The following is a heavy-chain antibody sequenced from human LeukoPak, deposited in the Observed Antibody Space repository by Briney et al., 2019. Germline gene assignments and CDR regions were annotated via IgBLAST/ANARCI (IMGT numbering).Heavy chain of an antibody. CDR1: GLTFSDFY. Sequence: GGSLRLSCAASGLTFSDFYMSWIRQTPGRGLEWVSFISQSGSTIYYADSVKGRFTISRDNAKNSLYLQMNSLRAEDTAVYYCAREDSSGYYAYFQHWGQGTLVTVSS. D-gene: IGHD3-22*01. CDR3: AREDSSGYYAYFQH. V-gene: IGHV3-11*04. J-gene: IGHJ1*01. CDR2: ISQSGSTI.